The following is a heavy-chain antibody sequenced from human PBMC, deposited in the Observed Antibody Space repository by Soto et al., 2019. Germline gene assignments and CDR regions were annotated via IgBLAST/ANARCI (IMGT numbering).Heavy chain of an antibody. CDR2: ISGSGGST. V-gene: IGHV3-23*01. J-gene: IGHJ6*03. CDR3: AKLQVLLWFGELSPMDV. CDR1: GFTFSSYA. D-gene: IGHD3-10*01. Sequence: GGSLRLTCAASGFTFSSYAMSWVRQAPGKGLEWVSAISGSGGSTYYADSVKGRFTISRDNSKNTLYLQMNSLRAEDTAVYYCAKLQVLLWFGELSPMDVWGKGTTVTVSS.